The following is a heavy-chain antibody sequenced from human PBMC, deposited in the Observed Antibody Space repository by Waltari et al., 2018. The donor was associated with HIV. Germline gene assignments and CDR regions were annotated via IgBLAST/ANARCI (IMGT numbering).Heavy chain of an antibody. CDR3: VKDSGRAADVFDL. J-gene: IGHJ3*01. D-gene: IGHD3-10*01. CDR1: GFIFHDIA. CDR2: IRGGGET. V-gene: IGHV3-23*01. Sequence: QLLESGGGFVEPGGSLRLSCAASGFIFHDIAMDWVRQAPGKGLEWVSAIRGGGETFYADSVKGRFTISRDNSKNTLYLQMNSLRADDAAVYYCVKDSGRAADVFDLWGQGTMVTVSS.